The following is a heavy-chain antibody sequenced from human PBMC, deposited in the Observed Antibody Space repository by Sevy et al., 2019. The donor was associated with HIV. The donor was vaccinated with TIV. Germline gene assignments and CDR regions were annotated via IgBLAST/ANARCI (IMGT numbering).Heavy chain of an antibody. V-gene: IGHV3-21*01. Sequence: EGSLRLSCAASGFTFSSYSMNWVRQAPGKGLEWVSSISSSGSYMYYADSVKGRFTISRDNAENSLYLQMNSLRAEDTAVYYCARGDMTTVTKFDFWGQGTLVTVSS. CDR2: ISSSGSYM. CDR1: GFTFSSYS. D-gene: IGHD4-17*01. J-gene: IGHJ4*02. CDR3: ARGDMTTVTKFDF.